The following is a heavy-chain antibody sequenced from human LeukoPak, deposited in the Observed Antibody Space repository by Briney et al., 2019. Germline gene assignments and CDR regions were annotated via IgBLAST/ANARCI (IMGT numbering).Heavy chain of an antibody. CDR1: GFTFSSYA. Sequence: GGSLRLSCAASGFTFSSYAIHWVRQAPGKGQEWVAVVAYDGGNKYYADSVKGRFTISRDNSKNTLFLQMNSLRAEDTAVYYCARDSSPWYYYDRSGSNGFDPWGQGILVTVSS. CDR3: ARDSSPWYYYDRSGSNGFDP. CDR2: VAYDGGNK. D-gene: IGHD3-22*01. V-gene: IGHV3-30-3*01. J-gene: IGHJ5*02.